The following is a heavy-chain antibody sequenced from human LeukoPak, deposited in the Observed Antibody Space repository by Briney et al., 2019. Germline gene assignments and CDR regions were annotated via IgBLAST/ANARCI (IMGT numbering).Heavy chain of an antibody. CDR1: GFTFRNYV. V-gene: IGHV3-30-3*01. CDR2: TSSDLNVK. CDR3: AREGYYGSGSPPSLYFDY. J-gene: IGHJ4*02. D-gene: IGHD3-10*01. Sequence: GGSLRLSCAASGFTFRNYVTHWVRQAPGKGLEWVAVTSSDLNVKLYADSVKGRFTISRDNSRSTLYLQMNSLRPEDTAIYYCAREGYYGSGSPPSLYFDYWGQGTLVTVSS.